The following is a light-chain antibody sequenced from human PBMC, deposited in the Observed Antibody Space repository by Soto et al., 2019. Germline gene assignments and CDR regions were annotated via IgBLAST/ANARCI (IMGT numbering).Light chain of an antibody. CDR3: QQLNSYPIT. CDR1: QGIRSV. Sequence: AIRMTQSPSSLSASTGDRVTITCRASQGIRSVLAWYQQKPGKAPKRLIYAASSLETGVPSRFSGSGSGTEFTLTISSLQPEDFATYYCQQLNSYPITFGQGTRLEIK. J-gene: IGKJ5*01. CDR2: AAS. V-gene: IGKV1-8*01.